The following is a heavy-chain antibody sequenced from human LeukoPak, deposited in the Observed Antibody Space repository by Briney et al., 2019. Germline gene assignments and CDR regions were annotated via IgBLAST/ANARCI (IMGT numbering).Heavy chain of an antibody. V-gene: IGHV4-4*07. CDR1: GGSPGSLY. D-gene: IGHD3-22*01. CDR2: IHTGGGA. J-gene: IGHJ6*02. Sequence: KPSQTLSPTRLLAGGSPGSLYTGWDRPPAGEGIGWDGPIHTGGGANYNPSRRSRVTISVDTSKKQFSLKLSSVTAADTAVYYCARLKYYYDSSGYHHPPIYGMDVWGQGTTVTVSS. CDR3: ARLKYYYDSSGYHHPPIYGMDV.